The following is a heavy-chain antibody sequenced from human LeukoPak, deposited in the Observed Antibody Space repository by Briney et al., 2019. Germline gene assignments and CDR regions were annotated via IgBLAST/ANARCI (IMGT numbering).Heavy chain of an antibody. CDR3: ARHGGGGESYPRVFDY. J-gene: IGHJ4*02. V-gene: IGHV4-59*08. D-gene: IGHD1-26*01. CDR2: IYYSGNT. Sequence: SETLSLTCTVSGGSISPYYWSWIRQPAGKGLEWIGYIYYSGNTNYTPSFKSRFTISVDTSKNQFSLKLSSVTAADTAVYYCARHGGGGESYPRVFDYWGRGTLVTVSS. CDR1: GGSISPYY.